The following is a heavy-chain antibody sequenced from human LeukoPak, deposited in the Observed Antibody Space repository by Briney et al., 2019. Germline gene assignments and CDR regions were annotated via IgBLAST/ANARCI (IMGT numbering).Heavy chain of an antibody. D-gene: IGHD3-3*01. Sequence: SVRVSCKASGGTFTSYAISWVRQAPGQGLEWMGGIIPIFGTANYAQKFQGRVTITAGESTSTAYMELRSLRAEDTAVYFCALPPPGDDFGGGYYPFGGRGPLVTVSP. V-gene: IGHV1-69*01. CDR3: ALPPPGDDFGGGYYPF. CDR1: GGTFTSYA. CDR2: IIPIFGTA. J-gene: IGHJ4*02.